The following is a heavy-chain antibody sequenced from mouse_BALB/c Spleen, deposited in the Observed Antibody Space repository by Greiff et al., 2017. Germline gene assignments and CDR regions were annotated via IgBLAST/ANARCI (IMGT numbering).Heavy chain of an antibody. CDR3: ARKGGWDVGYAMDY. Sequence: QVQLQQPGAELVKPGASVKLSCKASGYTFTSYWMHWVKQRPGQGLEWIGEIDPSDSYTNYNQKFKGKATLTVDKSSSTAYMQLSSLTSEDSAVYDCARKGGWDVGYAMDYWGQGTSVTVSS. CDR1: GYTFTSYW. J-gene: IGHJ4*01. D-gene: IGHD4-1*01. V-gene: IGHV1-69*02. CDR2: IDPSDSYT.